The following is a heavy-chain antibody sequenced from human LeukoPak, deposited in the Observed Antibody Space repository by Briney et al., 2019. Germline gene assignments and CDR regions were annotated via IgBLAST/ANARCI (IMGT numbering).Heavy chain of an antibody. J-gene: IGHJ4*02. CDR3: ARDLWGSWYLSQGLDY. CDR2: ISYDGSNK. CDR1: GFTFSSYA. V-gene: IGHV3-30-3*01. D-gene: IGHD6-13*01. Sequence: GRSLRLSCAASGFTFSSYAMHWVRQAPGKGLEWVAVISYDGSNKYYADSVKGRFTISRDNSKNTLYLQMNSLRAEDTAVYYCARDLWGSWYLSQGLDYWGQGTLVTVSS.